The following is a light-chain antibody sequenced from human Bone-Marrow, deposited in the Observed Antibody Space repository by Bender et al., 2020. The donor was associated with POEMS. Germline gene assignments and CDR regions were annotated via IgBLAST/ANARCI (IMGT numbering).Light chain of an antibody. CDR3: ATWDDRMTAWV. CDR1: SSNIGAHA. Sequence: QSVLTQPPSASGTPGQRVTISCSGGSSNIGAHAVNWYQHLPGTAPKLLIYSSHRRPSEVPDRFSGSRSGTSASLAISGLQSEDEAAYFCATWDDRMTAWVFGGGTNLTVL. CDR2: SSH. J-gene: IGLJ3*02. V-gene: IGLV1-44*01.